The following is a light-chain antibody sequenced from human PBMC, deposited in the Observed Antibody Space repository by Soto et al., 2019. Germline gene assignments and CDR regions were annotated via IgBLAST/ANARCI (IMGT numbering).Light chain of an antibody. Sequence: QSALTQPPSASGSPGQSVTISCTGTSSDVGGYNYVSWYQQHPGTAPKLLIYEVSKRPSGVPDRFSGSKSGNTASLTVSGLQAEDEADYYCSSYAGSNQPGVFGGGTKLTVL. V-gene: IGLV2-8*01. CDR2: EVS. CDR1: SSDVGGYNY. CDR3: SSYAGSNQPGV. J-gene: IGLJ2*01.